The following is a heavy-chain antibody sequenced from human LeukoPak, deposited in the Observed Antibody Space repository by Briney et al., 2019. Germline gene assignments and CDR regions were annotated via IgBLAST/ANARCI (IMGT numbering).Heavy chain of an antibody. Sequence: GSLRLSCAASGFTFSNAWMNWVRQAPGKGLEWVGRIKSKTDGGTTDYAAPVKGRFTISRDDSKNTLYLQMNSLKTEDTAVYYCTTVAAWSGYSPSFDYWGQGTLVTVSS. CDR2: IKSKTDGGTT. CDR1: GFTFSNAW. V-gene: IGHV3-15*07. J-gene: IGHJ4*02. CDR3: TTVAAWSGYSPSFDY. D-gene: IGHD3-3*01.